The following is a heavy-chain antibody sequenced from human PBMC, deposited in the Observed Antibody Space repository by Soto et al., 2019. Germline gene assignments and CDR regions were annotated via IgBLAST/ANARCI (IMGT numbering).Heavy chain of an antibody. J-gene: IGHJ4*02. V-gene: IGHV3-9*01. D-gene: IGHD5-18*01. Sequence: QAGGSLRLSCAASGLTFNNYAMHWVRQAPGKGLEWVSGISWNSGSIGYADSVKGRFTISRDNARNSLYLQMNSLRAEDTALYYCAKAPTHVDTAMASPFFDYWGQGTLVTVSS. CDR3: AKAPTHVDTAMASPFFDY. CDR2: ISWNSGSI. CDR1: GLTFNNYA.